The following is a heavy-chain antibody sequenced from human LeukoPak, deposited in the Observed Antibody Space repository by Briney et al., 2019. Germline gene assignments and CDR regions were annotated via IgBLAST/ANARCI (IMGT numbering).Heavy chain of an antibody. J-gene: IGHJ3*02. Sequence: GGSLRLSCAASGFTFSSYAMSWVRQAPGKGLVWVSRINSDGSDTGYADSVRGRFTISRDNAKNTLYLQMNSLRAEDTAVYYCARDESLPFDIWGQGTMVTVSS. CDR1: GFTFSSYA. V-gene: IGHV3-74*01. CDR2: INSDGSDT. CDR3: ARDESLPFDI.